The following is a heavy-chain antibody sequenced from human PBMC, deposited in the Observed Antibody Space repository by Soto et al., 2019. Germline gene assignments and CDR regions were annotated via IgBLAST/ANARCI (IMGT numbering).Heavy chain of an antibody. V-gene: IGHV3-21*01. CDR3: ASPGIAVTGAGDY. D-gene: IGHD6-19*01. CDR2: ISSSSSYI. J-gene: IGHJ4*02. Sequence: GGSLRLSCAASGFTFSSYSMNWVRQAPGKGLEWVSSISSSSSYIYYADSVKGRFTISRDNAKNSLYLQMNSLRAEDTAVYYCASPGIAVTGAGDYWGQGTLVTVSS. CDR1: GFTFSSYS.